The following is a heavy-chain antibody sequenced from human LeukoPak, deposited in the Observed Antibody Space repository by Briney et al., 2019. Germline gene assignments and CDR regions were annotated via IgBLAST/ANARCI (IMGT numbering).Heavy chain of an antibody. J-gene: IGHJ6*02. CDR2: MNPNSGNT. CDR3: AKGRMNIVVVPAKRYYYYGMDV. CDR1: GYTFTSYD. D-gene: IGHD2-2*01. V-gene: IGHV1-8*01. Sequence: ASVKVSCTASGYTFTSYDINWVRQATGQGLEWMGWMNPNSGNTGYAQKFQGRVTMTRNTSISTAYMELSSLRSEDTAVYYCAKGRMNIVVVPAKRYYYYGMDVWGQGTTVTVSS.